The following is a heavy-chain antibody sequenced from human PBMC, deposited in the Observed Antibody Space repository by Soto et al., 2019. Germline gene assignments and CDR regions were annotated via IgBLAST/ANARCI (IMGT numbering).Heavy chain of an antibody. J-gene: IGHJ4*02. V-gene: IGHV3-23*01. CDR1: GFTFSNYA. CDR3: AKAGCSGGTCYLYYFDY. CDR2: ISGRGGNT. Sequence: GGSLRLSCAASGFTFSNYAMSWVRQAPGKGLEWVSTISGRGGNTYYADSVKGRFTISRDNSRNTLYLQMDSLRVEDSAVYSCAKAGCSGGTCYLYYFDYWGQGALVTVYS. D-gene: IGHD2-15*01.